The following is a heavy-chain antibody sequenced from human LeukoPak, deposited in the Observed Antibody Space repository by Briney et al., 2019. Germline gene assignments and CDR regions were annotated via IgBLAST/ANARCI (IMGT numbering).Heavy chain of an antibody. CDR2: IYSSTST. CDR1: GFTVSSTY. V-gene: IGHV3-53*01. D-gene: IGHD2-2*01. Sequence: PGGSLRLSCAASGFTVSSTYMAWVRQAPGKGLEWVSLIYSSTSTYYADSVKGRFTLSRDNSKNTLFLQMNSLRAEDTDVYFCARGYCTSTSCPWSFDYWGQGTLVTVSS. CDR3: ARGYCTSTSCPWSFDY. J-gene: IGHJ4*02.